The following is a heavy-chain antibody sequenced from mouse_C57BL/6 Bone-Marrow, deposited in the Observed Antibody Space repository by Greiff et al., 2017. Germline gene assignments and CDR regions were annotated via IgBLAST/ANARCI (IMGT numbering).Heavy chain of an antibody. Sequence: EVMLVESGVGLVQPGGSLSLSCAASGFTFTDYYMSWVRQPPGKALEWLGFIRNKANGYTTEYSASVKGRFTISRDNSQSILYLQMNARRAEDSATYYCARSSITGPFAYWGQGTMVTVSA. CDR2: IRNKANGYTT. CDR1: GFTFTDYY. CDR3: ARSSITGPFAY. V-gene: IGHV7-3*01. J-gene: IGHJ3*01. D-gene: IGHD4-1*01.